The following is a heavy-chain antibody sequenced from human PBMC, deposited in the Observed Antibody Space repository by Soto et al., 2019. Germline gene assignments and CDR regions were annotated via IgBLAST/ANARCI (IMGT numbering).Heavy chain of an antibody. J-gene: IGHJ6*02. CDR1: GGTFSSYA. D-gene: IGHD3-3*01. V-gene: IGHV1-69*12. Sequence: QVQLVQSGAEVKKPGSSVKVSCKASGGTFSSYAISWVRQAPGQGLEWMGGIIPIFGTANYAQKFQGRVTITADESTSTAYMEPSSLRSEDTAVYYCARGRRFLEWLSSYYYYGMDVWGQGTTVTVSS. CDR3: ARGRRFLEWLSSYYYYGMDV. CDR2: IIPIFGTA.